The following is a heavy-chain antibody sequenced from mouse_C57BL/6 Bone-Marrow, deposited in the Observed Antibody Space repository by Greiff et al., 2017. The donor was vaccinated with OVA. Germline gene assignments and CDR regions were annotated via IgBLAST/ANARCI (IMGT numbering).Heavy chain of an antibody. D-gene: IGHD1-3*01. J-gene: IGHJ4*01. CDR2: ISDGGSYT. CDR1: GFTFSSYA. CDR3: ARGGSSNY. V-gene: IGHV5-4*03. Sequence: DVKLQESGGGLVKPGGSLKLSCAASGFTFSSYAMSWVRQTPEKRLEWVATISDGGSYTYYPDNVKGRFTISRDNAKNNLYLQMSHLKSEDTAMYYCARGGSSNYWGQGTSVTVSS.